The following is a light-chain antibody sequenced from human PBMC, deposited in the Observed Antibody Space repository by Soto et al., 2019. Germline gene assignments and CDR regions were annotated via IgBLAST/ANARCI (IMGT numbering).Light chain of an antibody. V-gene: IGKV1-5*01. CDR2: AAS. CDR3: QHYHSQSIT. CDR1: ENIFKF. J-gene: IGKJ4*01. Sequence: DILLIQSPATLSASVGDRITITCRASENIFKFLAWYQQRSGSAPNLLFYAASDLEKGLPSRFSGSGSWTEFTLTIDNLPPNDSATYCCQHYHSQSITFGGGTQVDVK.